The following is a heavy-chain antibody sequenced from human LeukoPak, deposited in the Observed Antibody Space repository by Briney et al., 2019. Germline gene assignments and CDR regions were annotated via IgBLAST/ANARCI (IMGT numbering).Heavy chain of an antibody. D-gene: IGHD4-17*01. V-gene: IGHV1-46*01. Sequence: GASVKVSCKASGYTFTNSYIHWVRQAPGQVLEWMGLINPDGGNTNYAQNFQGRVTMTRDMSTSTVYMELSSLRSEDTAVYYCARDDYGDSSGAYWGQGTLVTVSS. CDR1: GYTFTNSY. J-gene: IGHJ4*02. CDR3: ARDDYGDSSGAY. CDR2: INPDGGNT.